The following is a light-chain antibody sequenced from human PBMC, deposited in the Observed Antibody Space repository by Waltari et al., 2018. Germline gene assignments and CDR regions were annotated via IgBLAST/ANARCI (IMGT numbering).Light chain of an antibody. CDR1: QSLLRSTGYNF. J-gene: IGKJ3*01. CDR3: MQALHTPTT. V-gene: IGKV2-28*01. Sequence: DIVMTQSPLSLSVTPGEPASLSCRASQSLLRSTGYNFWDWYLQKPGQPLQLLISLGSDRASGVPDRFSGSGTGTDFTLKISRVEAEDVGIYYCMQALHTPTTFGPGTKVDIK. CDR2: LGS.